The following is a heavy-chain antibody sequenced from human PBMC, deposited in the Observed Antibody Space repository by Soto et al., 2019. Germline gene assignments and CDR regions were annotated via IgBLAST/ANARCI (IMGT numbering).Heavy chain of an antibody. D-gene: IGHD6-19*01. CDR1: GDSVSSSNYY. CDR2: VYYSVST. Sequence: QLQLQESGPGLVKPSETLSLTCTVSGDSVSSSNYYWGWIRQPPGKGLELIGSVYYSVSTYYNPSLKSRVTMSVDTSKNQVSLKLSSVTAADAAVYYCARHPTFSGWEYYFDYWGQGTPVTVSS. V-gene: IGHV4-39*01. CDR3: ARHPTFSGWEYYFDY. J-gene: IGHJ4*02.